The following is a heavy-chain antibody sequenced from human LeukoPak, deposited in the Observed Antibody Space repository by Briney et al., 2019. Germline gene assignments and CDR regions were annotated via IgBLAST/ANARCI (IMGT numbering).Heavy chain of an antibody. D-gene: IGHD1-26*01. CDR3: AKGGKWDVTPFDY. J-gene: IGHJ4*02. Sequence: GGSLRLSCAASGFTFTSYPMNWVRQAPGKGLEWVSTISGGGGSTYYADSVKGPFTISRDNSKNTLYLQVNSLRAEDTAVYYCAKGGKWDVTPFDYWGQGTLVTVSS. V-gene: IGHV3-23*01. CDR2: ISGGGGST. CDR1: GFTFTSYP.